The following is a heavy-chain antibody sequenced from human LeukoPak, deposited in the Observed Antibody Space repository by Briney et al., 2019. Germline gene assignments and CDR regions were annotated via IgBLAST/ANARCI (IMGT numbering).Heavy chain of an antibody. CDR3: ARGPRITIFGVVIIPFDY. D-gene: IGHD3-3*01. V-gene: IGHV4-34*01. J-gene: IGHJ4*02. CDR2: INHSGST. CDR1: GGSFSGYY. Sequence: SSETLSLTCAVYGGSFSGYYRSWIRQPPGKGLEWIGEINHSGSTSYNPSLKSRVTISVDTSKNQFSLKLSSVTAADTAVYYCARGPRITIFGVVIIPFDYWGQGTLVTVSS.